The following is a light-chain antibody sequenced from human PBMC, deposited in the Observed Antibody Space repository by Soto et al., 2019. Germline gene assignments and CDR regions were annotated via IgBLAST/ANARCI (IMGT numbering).Light chain of an antibody. Sequence: DIQMTQSPSSVSASVGDRVTITCRASQGISSLLSWYQQKPGKAPNLLIHTASSLQSGVPSRFSGRGAGTDFALTIRSLQPEDFATYYCQQANSSPLTFGGGTQVEIK. V-gene: IGKV1-12*01. J-gene: IGKJ4*01. CDR3: QQANSSPLT. CDR2: TAS. CDR1: QGISSL.